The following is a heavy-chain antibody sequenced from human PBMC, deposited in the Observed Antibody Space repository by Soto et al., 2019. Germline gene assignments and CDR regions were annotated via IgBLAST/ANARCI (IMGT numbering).Heavy chain of an antibody. CDR2: ISYDGSNK. D-gene: IGHD3-10*01. V-gene: IGHV3-30*18. J-gene: IGHJ2*01. CDR3: AKGLLWFGSEKWYFDL. Sequence: QVQLVESGGGVVQPGRSLRLSCAASGFTFSSYGMHWVRQAPGKGLEWVAVISYDGSNKYYADSVKGRFTISRDNSKNTLYLQMNSLRAEDTAVYYCAKGLLWFGSEKWYFDLWGRGTLVTVSS. CDR1: GFTFSSYG.